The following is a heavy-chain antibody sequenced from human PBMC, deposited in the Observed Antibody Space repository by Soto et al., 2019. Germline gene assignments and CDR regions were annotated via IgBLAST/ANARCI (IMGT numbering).Heavy chain of an antibody. CDR1: GYSFTSYW. J-gene: IGHJ4*02. CDR3: ASVHTYMVPL. D-gene: IGHD5-18*01. Sequence: PGESLKISCKGSGYSFTSYWIGWVRQMPGKGLEWMGRIYPGDSYTNYSPSFQGHVSISADKSISTAYLQWGSLKASDTAIYYCASVHTYMVPLWGQGTLVTVSS. CDR2: IYPGDSYT. V-gene: IGHV5-10-1*01.